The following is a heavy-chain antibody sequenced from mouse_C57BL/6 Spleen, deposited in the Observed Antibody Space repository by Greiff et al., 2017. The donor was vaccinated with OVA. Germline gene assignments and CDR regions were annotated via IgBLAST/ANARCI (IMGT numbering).Heavy chain of an antibody. V-gene: IGHV2-2*01. CDR3: ARNLLYSNYYAMDY. Sequence: VKLMESGPGLVQPSQSLSITCTVSGFSLTSYGVHWVRQSPGKGLEWLGVIWSGGSTDYNAAFISRLSISKDNSKSQVFFKMNSLQADDTAIYYCARNLLYSNYYAMDYWGQGTSVTVSS. CDR2: IWSGGST. D-gene: IGHD2-5*01. CDR1: GFSLTSYG. J-gene: IGHJ4*01.